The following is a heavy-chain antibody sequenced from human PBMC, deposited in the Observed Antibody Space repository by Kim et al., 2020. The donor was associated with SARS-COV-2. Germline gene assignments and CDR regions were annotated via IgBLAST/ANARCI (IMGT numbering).Heavy chain of an antibody. D-gene: IGHD6-19*01. CDR1: GGSISSRSYY. CDR2: IYYGGST. V-gene: IGHV4-39*01. Sequence: SETLSLTCTVSGGSISSRSYYWGWIRQPPGKGLEWIGSIYYGGSTYYNPSFRSRLTISVDTSKNQFSLRLTSVTAADTAVYYCAIGEGGWYGYNYGMDVWGQGTTVTVSS. CDR3: AIGEGGWYGYNYGMDV. J-gene: IGHJ6*02.